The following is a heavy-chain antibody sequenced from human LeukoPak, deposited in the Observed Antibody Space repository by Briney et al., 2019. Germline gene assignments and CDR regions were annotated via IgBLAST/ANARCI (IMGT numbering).Heavy chain of an antibody. CDR2: IKEDESAK. D-gene: IGHD3-16*01. Sequence: PGGSLRLSCAASGFIFTDHRMSWVRQAPGKGLEWVANIKEDESAKFYADSVRGRFTISRDNAKNSLYLQMNNLRVEDTAVYYCARAVDVADYWGRGTLVTVSS. V-gene: IGHV3-7*01. J-gene: IGHJ4*02. CDR1: GFIFTDHR. CDR3: ARAVDVADY.